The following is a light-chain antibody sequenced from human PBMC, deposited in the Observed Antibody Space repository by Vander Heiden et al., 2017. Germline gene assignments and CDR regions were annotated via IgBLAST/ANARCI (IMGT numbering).Light chain of an antibody. V-gene: IGLV2-14*03. CDR2: DVD. J-gene: IGLJ1*01. CDR1: SSDVGGYNY. CDR3: SSYTSSGTLV. Sequence: QSALTQPASVSGSPGQSIPISCTGTSSDVGGYNYVSWYQQHPDKAPKLMIYDVDNRPSGVSNRFSGSKSGNTASLTISGLQAEDEADYYCSSYTSSGTLVFGTGTKVTVL.